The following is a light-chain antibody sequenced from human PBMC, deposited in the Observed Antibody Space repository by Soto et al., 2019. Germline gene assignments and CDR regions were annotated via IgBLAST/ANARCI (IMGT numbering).Light chain of an antibody. V-gene: IGKV3-15*01. CDR2: AAS. J-gene: IGKJ3*01. CDR1: QSVSSN. Sequence: EIVMTQSPATLSVSPGERATLSCRASQSVSSNLAWYQQKPGQAPRLLIYAASTRATGIPARFSGSGSGTEFTLTISRLQSEDFAVYYCHQYNNWPFTFGPGTKVDIK. CDR3: HQYNNWPFT.